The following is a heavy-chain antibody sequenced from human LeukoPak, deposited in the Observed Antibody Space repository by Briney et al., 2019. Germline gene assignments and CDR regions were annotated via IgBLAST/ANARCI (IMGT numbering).Heavy chain of an antibody. D-gene: IGHD6-6*01. CDR2: INHSGST. CDR1: GGSFSGYY. V-gene: IGHV4-34*01. J-gene: IGHJ1*01. Sequence: SETLSLTCAVYGGSFSGYYWSWIRQPPGKGLEWIGEINHSGSTNYNPSLKSRVTISVDTSKNQSSLKLSSVTAADTAVYYCARGASRYSSLKAEYFQHWGQGTLVTVSS. CDR3: ARGASRYSSLKAEYFQH.